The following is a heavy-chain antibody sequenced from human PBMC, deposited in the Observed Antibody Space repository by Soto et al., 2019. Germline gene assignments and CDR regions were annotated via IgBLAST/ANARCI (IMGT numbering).Heavy chain of an antibody. CDR2: IRSKAYGGTT. J-gene: IGHJ6*02. Sequence: GGSLRLSCTASGFTFGDYAMSWFRQAPGKGLEWVGFIRSKAYGGTTEYAASVKGRFTISRDDSKSIAYLQMNSLKTEDTAVYYCTRQKPLYYYYYGMDVWGQGTTVTVSS. CDR1: GFTFGDYA. V-gene: IGHV3-49*03. CDR3: TRQKPLYYYYYGMDV.